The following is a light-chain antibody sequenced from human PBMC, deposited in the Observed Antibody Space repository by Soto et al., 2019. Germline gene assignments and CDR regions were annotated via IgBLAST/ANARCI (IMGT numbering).Light chain of an antibody. CDR1: QSISNNY. CDR3: RQYGSSPRT. V-gene: IGKV3-20*01. J-gene: IGKJ1*01. Sequence: EIVLTQSPGTLSLSPGERATLTCRARQSISNNYLTWHQQKPGQGPRHLIHAASNRATGIPDRFSGSGSGTDFTLTISRLEPEDFAVFYCRQYGSSPRTFSQGTKVEIK. CDR2: AAS.